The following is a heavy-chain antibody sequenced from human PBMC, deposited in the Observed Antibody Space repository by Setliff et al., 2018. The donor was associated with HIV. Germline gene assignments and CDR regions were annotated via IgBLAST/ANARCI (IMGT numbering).Heavy chain of an antibody. J-gene: IGHJ4*02. D-gene: IGHD3-10*01. V-gene: IGHV3-48*01. CDR2: ITSTGSTI. CDR3: ARDQVANYYGSGIDY. CDR1: GFTFSDCS. Sequence: PGGSLRLSCAASGFTFSDCSMNWVRQAPGKGLEWISYITSTGSTIFYADSVKGRFTISRDNDKNSVHLRMTSLRAEDTAVYYCARDQVANYYGSGIDYWGQGTLVTVSS.